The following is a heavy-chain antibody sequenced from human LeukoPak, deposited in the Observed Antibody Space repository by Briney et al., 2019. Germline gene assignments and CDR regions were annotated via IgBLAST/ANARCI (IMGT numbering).Heavy chain of an antibody. CDR1: GFTFYDYA. CDR2: ISGDGRTT. CDR3: ARVLQALDY. D-gene: IGHD4-11*01. Sequence: GGSLRLSCAASGFTFYDYAMHWVRQGPGKGLEWVSIISGDGRTTYYADSVKGRFTISRDNSKNSLYLQMNSLRAEDTAVYYCARVLQALDYWGQGTLVTVSS. V-gene: IGHV3-43*02. J-gene: IGHJ4*02.